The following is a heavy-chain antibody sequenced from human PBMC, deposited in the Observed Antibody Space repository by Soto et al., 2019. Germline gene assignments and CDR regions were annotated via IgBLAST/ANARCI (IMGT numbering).Heavy chain of an antibody. V-gene: IGHV2-5*01. Sequence: QITLKESGPTLVRPAQTLTLTCDFSGFSLSTYHMGVAWIRQPPGKALDWLALLYWYDDKRYSPSLKDRLAISKDTSNNQVVLTITNIDPGDSATYFCAPAGDYDLLTFDHWGPGTLVTVSS. CDR1: GFSLSTYHMG. CDR2: LYWYDDK. CDR3: APAGDYDLLTFDH. J-gene: IGHJ4*01. D-gene: IGHD4-17*01.